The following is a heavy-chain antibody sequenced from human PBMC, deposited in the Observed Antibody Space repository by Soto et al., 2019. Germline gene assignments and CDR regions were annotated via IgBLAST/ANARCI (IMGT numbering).Heavy chain of an antibody. CDR2: IYYSGGT. J-gene: IGHJ6*03. D-gene: IGHD4-4*01. CDR3: ARTYSLYAYYYYYMDV. Sequence: SETLSLSCTVSGGSISDDYWSRIRQPPGKGLEWIGYIYYSGGTNYNPSLKSRVTISVDTSKNQFSLKLSSVTAADTAVYYCARTYSLYAYYYYYMDVWGKGTTVTVSS. CDR1: GGSISDDY. V-gene: IGHV4-59*08.